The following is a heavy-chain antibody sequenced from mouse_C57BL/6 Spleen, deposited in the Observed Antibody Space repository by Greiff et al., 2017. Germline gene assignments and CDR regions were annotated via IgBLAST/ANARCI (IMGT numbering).Heavy chain of an antibody. V-gene: IGHV1-78*01. J-gene: IGHJ4*01. CDR2: IYPSDGST. CDR1: GYTFTDHT. Sequence: VQLQQSDAELVKPGASVKISCKVSGYTFTDHTIHWMKQRPEQGLEWIGNIYPSDGSTKYNEKFKGKATLTADKSSSTAYMQRNSLTSEDSAVYFCARNDGYPYYDAMDYWGQGTSVTVSS. D-gene: IGHD2-3*01. CDR3: ARNDGYPYYDAMDY.